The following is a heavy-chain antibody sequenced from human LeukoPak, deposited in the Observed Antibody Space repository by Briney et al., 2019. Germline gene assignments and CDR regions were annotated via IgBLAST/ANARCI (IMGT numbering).Heavy chain of an antibody. J-gene: IGHJ4*02. D-gene: IGHD6-19*01. CDR2: IRSKAYGGTT. Sequence: QTGGSLRLSCAASGFTFSDYYMSWFRQAPGKGLEWVGFIRSKAYGGTTEYAASVKGRFTISRDDSKSIAYLQMNSLKTEDTAVYYCTRDFHSSGPFRYWGQGTLVTVSS. CDR3: TRDFHSSGPFRY. CDR1: GFTFSDYY. V-gene: IGHV3-49*03.